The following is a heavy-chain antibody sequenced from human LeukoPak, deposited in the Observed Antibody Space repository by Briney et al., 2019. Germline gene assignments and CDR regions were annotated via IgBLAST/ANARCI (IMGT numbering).Heavy chain of an antibody. CDR1: GYTFTSYG. J-gene: IGHJ4*02. CDR3: ARGKGQYCSSTSCPEHPPTGI. D-gene: IGHD2-2*01. Sequence: GASVKVSCKASGYTFTSYGISWVRQAPGQGLEWMGWISAYNGNTNYAQKFQGRVTITADESTSTAYMELSSLRSEDTAVYYCARGKGQYCSSTSCPEHPPTGIWGQGTLVTVSS. V-gene: IGHV1-18*01. CDR2: ISAYNGNT.